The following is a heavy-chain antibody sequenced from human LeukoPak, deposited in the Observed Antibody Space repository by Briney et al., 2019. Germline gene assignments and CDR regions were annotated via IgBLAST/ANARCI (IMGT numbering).Heavy chain of an antibody. V-gene: IGHV3-21*01. CDR1: GFTFSSYS. Sequence: PGGSLRLSRAASGFTFSSYSMNWVRPAPGKGLEWVSSISSSSSYIYYADSVKGRFTISRDNAKNSLYLQMNSLRAEDTAVYYCARNTYYYDSSGYYALGYWGQGTLVTVSS. D-gene: IGHD3-22*01. CDR3: ARNTYYYDSSGYYALGY. CDR2: ISSSSSYI. J-gene: IGHJ4*02.